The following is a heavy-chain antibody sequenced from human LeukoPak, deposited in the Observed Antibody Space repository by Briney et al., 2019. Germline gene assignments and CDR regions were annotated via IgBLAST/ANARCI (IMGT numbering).Heavy chain of an antibody. CDR1: GGTFSSYA. J-gene: IGHJ4*02. V-gene: IGHV1-69*05. D-gene: IGHD3-22*01. CDR2: IIPIFGTA. Sequence: SVKVSCKASGGTFSSYAISWVRQAPGQGLEWMGRIIPIFGTANYAQKFQGRVTITTDESTSTAYMELSSLRSEDTAVYYCARNVYYYDSSGYYWGFFDYWGQGTLVTVSS. CDR3: ARNVYYYDSSGYYWGFFDY.